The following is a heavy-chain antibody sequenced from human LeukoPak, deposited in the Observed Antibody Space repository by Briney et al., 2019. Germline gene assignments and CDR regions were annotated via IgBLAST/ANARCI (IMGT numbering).Heavy chain of an antibody. D-gene: IGHD2-15*01. J-gene: IGHJ2*01. V-gene: IGHV5-51*01. CDR2: IYPGDSDT. CDR1: GYRFTSYW. CDR3: ERATGYCGGGNCYVYWYFDL. Sequence: GESLKISCKGSGYRFTSYWIGWVRQMPGKGLEWMGIIYPGDSDTRYSPSFQGQVTISADKSISTAYLQWNSLKASDTAMYYCERATGYCGGGNCYVYWYFDLWGRGTLVTVSS.